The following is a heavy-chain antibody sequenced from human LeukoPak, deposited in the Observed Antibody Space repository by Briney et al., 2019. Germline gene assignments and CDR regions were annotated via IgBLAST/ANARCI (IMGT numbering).Heavy chain of an antibody. CDR1: GSTLTSYY. V-gene: IGHV1-46*01. Sequence: ASVKVSCKASGSTLTSYYMHCVRQAPGQGLEWMGIINPSGGSTSYAQKFQGRVTMTRDTSTSTVYMELSSLRSEDTAVYYCARGALSLYYYESSGPQAVGYWGQGTLVTVSS. J-gene: IGHJ4*02. CDR2: INPSGGST. D-gene: IGHD3-22*01. CDR3: ARGALSLYYYESSGPQAVGY.